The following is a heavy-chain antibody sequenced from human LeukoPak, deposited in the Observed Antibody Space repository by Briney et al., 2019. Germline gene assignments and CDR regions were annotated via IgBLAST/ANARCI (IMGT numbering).Heavy chain of an antibody. D-gene: IGHD2-2*01. V-gene: IGHV4-34*01. J-gene: IGHJ4*02. CDR3: ARKGYCSSTSCYGKYYFDY. CDR1: GGSFSGYY. Sequence: SETLSLTCAVYGGSFSGYYWSWIRQPPGKGLEWNGEINHSGSTNYNPSLKSRVTISVDTSKNQFSLKLSSVTAADTAVYYCARKGYCSSTSCYGKYYFDYWGQGTLVTVSS. CDR2: INHSGST.